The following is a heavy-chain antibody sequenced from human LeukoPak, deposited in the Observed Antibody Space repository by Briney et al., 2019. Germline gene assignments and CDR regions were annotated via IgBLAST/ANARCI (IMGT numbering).Heavy chain of an antibody. Sequence: ASVKVSFKASGYTFTSYYMHWVRQAPGQGLEWMGLNNPSSGTTSYAQKFQGRVTMTRDTSTSTVYMELSSLTSEDTAVYYCARDRGLLYGSSGCLDSWGRGTLVTVSS. CDR3: ARDRGLLYGSSGCLDS. J-gene: IGHJ4*02. CDR1: GYTFTSYY. D-gene: IGHD6-19*01. V-gene: IGHV1-46*01. CDR2: NNPSSGTT.